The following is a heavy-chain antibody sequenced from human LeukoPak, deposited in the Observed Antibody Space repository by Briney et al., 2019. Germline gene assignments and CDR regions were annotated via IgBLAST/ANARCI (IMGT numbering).Heavy chain of an antibody. V-gene: IGHV3-21*01. CDR3: ARDPRTAAAALEAFDI. CDR1: GFTFSSYS. Sequence: GGSLRLSCAASGFTFSSYSMNWVRQAPGKGLEWVSSISSSSSYIYYADSVKGRFTISRDNAKNSLYLQMNSLRAEDTAVYYCARDPRTAAAALEAFDIWGQGTMVTVPS. D-gene: IGHD6-13*01. J-gene: IGHJ3*02. CDR2: ISSSSSYI.